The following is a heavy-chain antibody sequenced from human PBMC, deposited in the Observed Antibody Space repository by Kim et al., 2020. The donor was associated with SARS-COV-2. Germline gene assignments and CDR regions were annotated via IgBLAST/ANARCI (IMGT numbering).Heavy chain of an antibody. J-gene: IGHJ4*02. Sequence: GGSLILSCAASKFAFSSSYMGWVRQAPGKGLEWVANMNPDGSQKYYVAFVKGRFTISRDNAKNSLSLQMNALRTDDTGVYYCTKATQPTSGLDYWGQGTLVIVSS. D-gene: IGHD3-9*01. CDR2: MNPDGSQK. V-gene: IGHV3-7*01. CDR3: TKATQPTSGLDY. CDR1: KFAFSSSY.